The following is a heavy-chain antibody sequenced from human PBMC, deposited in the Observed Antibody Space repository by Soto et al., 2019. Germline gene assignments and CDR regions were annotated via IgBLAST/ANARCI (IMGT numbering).Heavy chain of an antibody. J-gene: IGHJ4*02. D-gene: IGHD5-18*01. Sequence: PGGSLRLSCAASGFTFSDYYMSWIRQAPGKGLEWVSYISSSSSYTNYADSVKGRFTISRDNAKNSLYLQMNSLRAEDTAVYYCAPGGIQLWLPPNYWGQGTLVTVSS. V-gene: IGHV3-11*06. CDR3: APGGIQLWLPPNY. CDR1: GFTFSDYY. CDR2: ISSSSSYT.